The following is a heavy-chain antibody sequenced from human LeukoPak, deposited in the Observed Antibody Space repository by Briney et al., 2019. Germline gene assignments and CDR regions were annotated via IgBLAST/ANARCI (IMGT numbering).Heavy chain of an antibody. J-gene: IGHJ4*02. CDR3: ARPLRAGYSSGWYYFDY. V-gene: IGHV1-24*01. CDR2: FDPEDGET. D-gene: IGHD6-19*01. CDR1: GYTLTELS. Sequence: ASVKVSCKVSGYTLTELSMHWVRQAPGKGLEWMGGFDPEDGETIHAQKFQGRVTMTEDTSTDTAYMELSSLRSEDTAVYYCARPLRAGYSSGWYYFDYWGQGTLVTVSS.